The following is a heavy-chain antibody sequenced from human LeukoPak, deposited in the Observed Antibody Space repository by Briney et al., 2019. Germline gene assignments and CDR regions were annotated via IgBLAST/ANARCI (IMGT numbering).Heavy chain of an antibody. CDR1: GGSISSYY. D-gene: IGHD3-16*01. Sequence: PSETLSLTCTVSGGSISSYYWSWIRQHPGKGLEWIGYIYYSGSTYYNPSLKSRVTISVDTSKNQFSLKLSSVTAADTAVYYCARTIQGGGYYYGMDVWGQGTTVTVSS. CDR2: IYYSGST. V-gene: IGHV4-59*01. CDR3: ARTIQGGGYYYGMDV. J-gene: IGHJ6*02.